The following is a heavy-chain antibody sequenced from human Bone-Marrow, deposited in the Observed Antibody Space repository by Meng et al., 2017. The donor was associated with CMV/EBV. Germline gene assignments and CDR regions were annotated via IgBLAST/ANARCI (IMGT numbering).Heavy chain of an antibody. V-gene: IGHV3-21*04. CDR2: ISSSSSYI. CDR1: GFTFSSYS. J-gene: IGHJ4*02. D-gene: IGHD6-13*01. CDR3: ARSARTIAAAGTLALY. Sequence: GESLKISCAASGFTFSSYSMNWVRQAPGKGLEWVSSISSSSSYIYYADSVKGRFTISRDNAKNSLYLQMNSLRAEDTAVYYCARSARTIAAAGTLALYWGQGTLVTVSS.